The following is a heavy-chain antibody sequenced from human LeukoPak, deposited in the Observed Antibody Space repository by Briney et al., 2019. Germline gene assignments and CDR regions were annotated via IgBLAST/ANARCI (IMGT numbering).Heavy chain of an antibody. CDR2: ISSSSSYI. Sequence: PGGSLRLSCAASGFTFSSYSMNWVRQPPGKGLEWVSSISSSSSYIYYADSVKGRFNISRDNAKNSLYLQMNSLRAEDTAVYYCARDSAWSDDYWGQGTLVTVSS. J-gene: IGHJ4*02. CDR1: GFTFSSYS. CDR3: ARDSAWSDDY. V-gene: IGHV3-21*01.